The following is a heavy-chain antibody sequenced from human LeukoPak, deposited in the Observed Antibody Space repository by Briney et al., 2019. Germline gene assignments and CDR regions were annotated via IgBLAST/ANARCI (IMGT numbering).Heavy chain of an antibody. CDR1: GFTFSSFA. V-gene: IGHV3-30*14. CDR2: ISYDGSNK. CDR3: ARDKDYGMDV. J-gene: IGHJ6*02. Sequence: GGSLRLSCVASGFTFSSFAMHWVRQTPGKGLEWVAVISYDGSNKFYVDSVQGRFTISGDNSKNTLYLQMNSLRAEDTAVYYCARDKDYGMDVWGQGTTVTVSS.